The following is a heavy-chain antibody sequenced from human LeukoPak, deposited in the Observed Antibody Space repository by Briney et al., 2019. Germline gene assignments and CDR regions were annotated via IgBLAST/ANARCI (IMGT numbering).Heavy chain of an antibody. V-gene: IGHV3-23*01. CDR3: AIGGWLDD. CDR2: ITGRSDKT. D-gene: IGHD6-19*01. CDR1: GFNFNKYD. Sequence: GGSLRLSCAASGFNFNKYDMTWARQAPGKGLEWVSTITGRSDKTYYTDSVKGRFVTSRDNSKDTLYLQMNSLRAEDTALYYCAIGGWLDDLGQGALVTVSS. J-gene: IGHJ4*02.